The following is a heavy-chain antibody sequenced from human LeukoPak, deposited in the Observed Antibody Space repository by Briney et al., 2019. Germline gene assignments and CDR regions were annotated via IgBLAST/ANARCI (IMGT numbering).Heavy chain of an antibody. CDR3: ARIPIVIVPAYFDS. V-gene: IGHV4-39*01. D-gene: IGHD2-2*01. Sequence: SETLSLTCTVSGGSINSSSNQWGWIRQPPGKGLEWIGSTSYSGNTYYKPSLKSRVTVSVDTSKKQFSLKLSSVTAADTAVYFCARIPIVIVPAYFDSWGQGTLVTVSS. CDR1: GGSINSSSNQ. CDR2: TSYSGNT. J-gene: IGHJ4*02.